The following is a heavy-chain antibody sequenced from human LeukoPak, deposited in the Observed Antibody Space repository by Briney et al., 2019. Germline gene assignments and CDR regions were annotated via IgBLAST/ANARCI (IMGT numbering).Heavy chain of an antibody. CDR1: GFTFSSYA. Sequence: PGGSLRLSCAASGFTFSSYAMNWVRQAPGKGPEWVSAISGRGDRTYYADPVKGRFTISRDNSKNTLYRQMNSLRAEDTAEYYCAKDPGGFVVTPIRYFQHWGQGTLVTVSS. D-gene: IGHD2-15*01. J-gene: IGHJ1*01. V-gene: IGHV3-23*01. CDR3: AKDPGGFVVTPIRYFQH. CDR2: ISGRGDRT.